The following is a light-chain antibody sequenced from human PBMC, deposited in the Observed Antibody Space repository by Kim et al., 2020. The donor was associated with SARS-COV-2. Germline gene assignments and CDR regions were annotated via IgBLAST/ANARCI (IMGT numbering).Light chain of an antibody. J-gene: IGLJ2*01. V-gene: IGLV3-19*01. Sequence: SSELTQDPAVSVALGQTVRITCQGDSLRSFYASWYQQRPGQAPILVIYGRNNRPSGIPDRFSGSSSGNTASMTITGAQAEDEPDYYCQSGDTTENLFGGGTQLTVL. CDR1: SLRSFY. CDR3: QSGDTTENL. CDR2: GRN.